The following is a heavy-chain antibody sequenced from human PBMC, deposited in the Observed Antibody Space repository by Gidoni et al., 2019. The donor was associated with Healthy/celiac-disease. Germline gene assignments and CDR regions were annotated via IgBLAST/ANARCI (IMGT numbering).Heavy chain of an antibody. CDR2: ISYDGSNK. CDR3: RFGDDAFDI. Sequence: QVQLVESGGGVVQPGRSLRLSCAASGFTFSSYAMHWVRQAPGKGLEWVAVISYDGSNKYYADSVKGRFTISRDNSKNTLYLQMNSLRAEDTAVYYCRFGDDAFDIWGQGTMVTVSS. D-gene: IGHD3-10*01. V-gene: IGHV3-30*01. J-gene: IGHJ3*02. CDR1: GFTFSSYA.